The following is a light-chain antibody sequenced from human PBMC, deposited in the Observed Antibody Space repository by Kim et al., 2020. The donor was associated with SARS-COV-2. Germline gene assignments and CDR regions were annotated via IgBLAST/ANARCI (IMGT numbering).Light chain of an antibody. Sequence: SPGERAPLSCRASQSIGSNLAWYQQKPGQAPRLLIYDASTRAAGFSARFSGSGSGTDFTLTISSLQSEDFAVYYCQQYNNWPPWTFGRGTKVDIK. V-gene: IGKV3-15*01. CDR3: QQYNNWPPWT. CDR1: QSIGSN. J-gene: IGKJ1*01. CDR2: DAS.